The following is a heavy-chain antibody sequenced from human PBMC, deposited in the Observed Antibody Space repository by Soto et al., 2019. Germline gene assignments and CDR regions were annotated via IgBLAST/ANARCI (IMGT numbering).Heavy chain of an antibody. J-gene: IGHJ4*02. CDR1: GFTVSSNY. Sequence: PGGSLRLSCAASGFTVSSNYMSWVRQAPGKGLEWVSVIYSGGSTYYADSVKGRFTISRDNSKNTLYLQMNSLRAEDTAVYYCARAFHQHSSAWYFFDYWGQGTLVTVSS. D-gene: IGHD6-19*01. CDR3: ARAFHQHSSAWYFFDY. CDR2: IYSGGST. V-gene: IGHV3-53*01.